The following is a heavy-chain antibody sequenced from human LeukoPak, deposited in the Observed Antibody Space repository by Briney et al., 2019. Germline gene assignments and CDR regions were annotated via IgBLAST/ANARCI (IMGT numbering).Heavy chain of an antibody. V-gene: IGHV4-59*01. CDR3: ARGGSLYYGSGSYGY. J-gene: IGHJ4*02. CDR1: GGSISSYY. Sequence: TSETLSLTCTVSGGSISSYYWSWIRQPPGKGLEWIGYIFYSGSTYYNPSLKSRVTIPMDASKNQFSLKVTSVTTADTAVYYCARGGSLYYGSGSYGYWGQGTLVIVSS. D-gene: IGHD3-10*01. CDR2: IFYSGST.